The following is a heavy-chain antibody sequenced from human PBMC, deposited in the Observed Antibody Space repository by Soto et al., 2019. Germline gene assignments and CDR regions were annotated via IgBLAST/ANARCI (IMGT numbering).Heavy chain of an antibody. CDR1: GYTFTSYD. D-gene: IGHD6-13*01. CDR2: MNPNGGNT. CDR3: ARGYSIHAFAC. Sequence: QVQLVQSGAEVKKPGASVKVSCKASGYTFTSYDINWVRQATGQGLERMGWMNPNGGNTAYPQKFQGRVTMTRNTSLSTAYMELSSLRSEDPAVYYCARGYSIHAFACWGQGTLVTGPS. V-gene: IGHV1-8*01. J-gene: IGHJ4*02.